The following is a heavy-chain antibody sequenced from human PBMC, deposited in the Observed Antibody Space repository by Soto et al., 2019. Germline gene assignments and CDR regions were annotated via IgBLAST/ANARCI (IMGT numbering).Heavy chain of an antibody. CDR2: ISSSGSTI. D-gene: IGHD3-3*01. CDR3: ARLVTIFGVVILNNYYYMEV. CDR1: GFTFSDYY. Sequence: GGSLRLSCAASGFTFSDYYMSWIRQAPGKGLEWVSYISSSGSTIYYADSVKGRFTISRDNAKNSLYLQMNSLRAEDTAVYYCARLVTIFGVVILNNYYYMEVWGKGTTVTVSS. V-gene: IGHV3-11*01. J-gene: IGHJ6*03.